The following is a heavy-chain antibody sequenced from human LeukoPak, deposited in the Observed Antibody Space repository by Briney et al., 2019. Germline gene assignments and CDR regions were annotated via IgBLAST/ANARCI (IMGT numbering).Heavy chain of an antibody. CDR3: ARGPRSESIAAAGKFDY. Sequence: SVKVSCKASGGTFSSYAISWVRQAPGQGLEWMGGIIPIFGTANYAQKFQGRVTITTDESTSIAYMELSSLRSEDTAVYYCARGPRSESIAAAGKFDYWGQGTLVTVSS. V-gene: IGHV1-69*05. D-gene: IGHD6-13*01. J-gene: IGHJ4*02. CDR2: IIPIFGTA. CDR1: GGTFSSYA.